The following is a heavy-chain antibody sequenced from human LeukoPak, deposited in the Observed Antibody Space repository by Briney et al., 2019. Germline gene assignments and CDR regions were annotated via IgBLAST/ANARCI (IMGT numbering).Heavy chain of an antibody. Sequence: PGGSPRLSCAASGFTFSSYAMSWVRQAPGKGLEWVSGIIDSGSNTYHADSVKGRFTISRDNSKNTLYLQVNSLRAEDTAIYYCAKDRGSGWIRGFDYWGQGTLVTVSS. D-gene: IGHD6-19*01. V-gene: IGHV3-23*01. J-gene: IGHJ4*02. CDR3: AKDRGSGWIRGFDY. CDR2: IIDSGSNT. CDR1: GFTFSSYA.